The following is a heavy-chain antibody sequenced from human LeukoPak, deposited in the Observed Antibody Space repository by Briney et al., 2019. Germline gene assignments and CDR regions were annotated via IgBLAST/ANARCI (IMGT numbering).Heavy chain of an antibody. J-gene: IGHJ4*02. CDR1: GGSITNSY. Sequence: SETLSLTCTGSGGSITNSYWSWIRQPPGKGLEWIGHFHDSEGTNYNPSLKSRVSISLDTSKNQVSLWLNSVTAADTAVYYCARGDPSGRPGIGFDFWGQGALVSVSS. CDR2: FHDSEGT. CDR3: ARGDPSGRPGIGFDF. D-gene: IGHD1-26*01. V-gene: IGHV4-59*01.